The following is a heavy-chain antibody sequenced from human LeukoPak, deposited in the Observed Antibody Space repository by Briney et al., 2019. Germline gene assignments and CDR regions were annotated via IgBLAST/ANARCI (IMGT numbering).Heavy chain of an antibody. J-gene: IGHJ4*02. CDR2: IWYDGSNK. Sequence: PGRSLRLSCAASGFTFSSYGMHWVRQAPGKGLEWVAVIWYDGSNKYYADSVKGRFTISRDNSKNTLYLQMNSLRAKDTAVYYCAKDSVYYDSSPGYWGQGTLVTVS. CDR3: AKDSVYYDSSPGY. CDR1: GFTFSSYG. D-gene: IGHD3-22*01. V-gene: IGHV3-33*06.